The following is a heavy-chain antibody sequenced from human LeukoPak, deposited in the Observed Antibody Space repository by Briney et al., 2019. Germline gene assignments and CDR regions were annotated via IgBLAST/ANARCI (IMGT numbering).Heavy chain of an antibody. V-gene: IGHV4-34*01. CDR3: ARGQPRRTRIAAARVHGDAFAI. CDR1: GGSFSGYY. D-gene: IGHD6-13*01. Sequence: SETLSLTCAVYGGSFSGYYWSWIRQPPGKGLEWIGEINHSGSTNYNPSLKSRVTISVDTSKNQFSLKLSSVTAADTAVYYCARGQPRRTRIAAARVHGDAFAIWGQGTMVTVSS. J-gene: IGHJ3*02. CDR2: INHSGST.